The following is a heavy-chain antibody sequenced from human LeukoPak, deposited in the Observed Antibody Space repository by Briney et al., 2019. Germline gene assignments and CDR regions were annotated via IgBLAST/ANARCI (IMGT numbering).Heavy chain of an antibody. D-gene: IGHD5-12*01. Sequence: SVKVSCKASGGTFISYTISWVRQAPGQGLEWMGRIIPILGIANYAQKFQGRVTITADKSTSTAYMELSSLRSEDTAVYYCARDPHPQSGYDDDYWGQGTLVTVSS. V-gene: IGHV1-69*04. CDR3: ARDPHPQSGYDDDY. CDR1: GGTFISYT. CDR2: IIPILGIA. J-gene: IGHJ4*02.